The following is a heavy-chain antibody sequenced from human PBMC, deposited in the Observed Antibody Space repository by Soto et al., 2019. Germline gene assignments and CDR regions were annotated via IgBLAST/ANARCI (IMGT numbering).Heavy chain of an antibody. J-gene: IGHJ5*02. CDR1: GDTFSDSS. CDR3: ARDLGGYNLYGPDT. CDR2: INLNSGDT. D-gene: IGHD5-12*01. V-gene: IGHV1-2*02. Sequence: ASVKVSCKTSGDTFSDSSMHWVRQAPGEGLEWMGWINLNSGDTNYAQKFQGRVTLTRDTSIITAYMELSRLKSDDTAVYYCARDLGGYNLYGPDTWGQGTLVTVSS.